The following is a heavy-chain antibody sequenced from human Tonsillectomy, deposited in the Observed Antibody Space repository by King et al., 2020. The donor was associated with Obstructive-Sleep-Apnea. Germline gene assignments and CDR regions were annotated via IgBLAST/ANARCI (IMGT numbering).Heavy chain of an antibody. D-gene: IGHD6-13*01. Sequence: VQLVESGGGLVQPGRSLRLSCAASGFIFDDYAMHWVRQAPGKGLEWFSAISWDSGFIAYVDSVKGRVTISRDNAKKSLYLQMNSRRPEDTALYYCAKGISRWYLGNWGQGPLVTVSS. CDR3: AKGISRWYLGN. J-gene: IGHJ4*02. V-gene: IGHV3-9*01. CDR2: ISWDSGFI. CDR1: GFIFDDYA.